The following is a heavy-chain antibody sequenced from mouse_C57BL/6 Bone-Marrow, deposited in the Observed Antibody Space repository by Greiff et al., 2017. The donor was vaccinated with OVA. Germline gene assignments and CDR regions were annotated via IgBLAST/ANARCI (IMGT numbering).Heavy chain of an antibody. J-gene: IGHJ2*01. D-gene: IGHD2-3*01. CDR2: IHPSDSDT. V-gene: IGHV1-74*01. Sequence: QVQLQQPGAELVKPGASVKVSCKASGYTFTSYWMHWVKQRPGQGLEWIERIHPSDSDTNYNQKFKGKATLTVDKSSSTAYMQLSSLTSEDSAVYYCAIVWEGGLMDYWGQGTTLTVSS. CDR1: GYTFTSYW. CDR3: AIVWEGGLMDY.